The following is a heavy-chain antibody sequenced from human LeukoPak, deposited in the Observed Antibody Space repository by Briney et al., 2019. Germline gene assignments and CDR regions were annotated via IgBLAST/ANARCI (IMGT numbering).Heavy chain of an antibody. V-gene: IGHV1-18*01. CDR2: ISAYNGNT. D-gene: IGHD6-13*01. CDR3: ARDRLGSSWYYYYYGMDV. Sequence: GSVKLSCKASGYTFTSYGISWVRQAPGQGLEWMGWISAYNGNTNYAQKLQGRVTMTTDTSTSTAYMELRSLRSDDTAVYYCARDRLGSSWYYYYYGMDVWGQEPSVTVSS. CDR1: GYTFTSYG. J-gene: IGHJ6*02.